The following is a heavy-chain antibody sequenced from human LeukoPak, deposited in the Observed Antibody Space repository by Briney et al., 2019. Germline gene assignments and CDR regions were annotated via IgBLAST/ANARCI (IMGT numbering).Heavy chain of an antibody. D-gene: IGHD3-22*01. J-gene: IGHJ4*02. Sequence: GGSLRLSCAASGYTFSNYWINWVRQAPGKGLEWVANIKQDGSETYCVDSVKGRFTISRDNAKNSLYLQMNSLRAEDTAVYYCAKATYYYDSSGYRGGYFDYWGQGTLVTVSS. CDR3: AKATYYYDSSGYRGGYFDY. V-gene: IGHV3-7*01. CDR1: GYTFSNYW. CDR2: IKQDGSET.